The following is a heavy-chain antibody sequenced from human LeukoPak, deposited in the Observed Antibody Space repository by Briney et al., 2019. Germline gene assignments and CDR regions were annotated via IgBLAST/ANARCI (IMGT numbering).Heavy chain of an antibody. CDR3: AKESSYYGSGSYYKAFDY. CDR1: GSTFSSYA. CDR2: ISGSASST. J-gene: IGHJ4*02. D-gene: IGHD3-10*01. Sequence: PGGSLRLSCAASGSTFSSYAMSWVRQAPGKGLEWVSAISGSASSTYYAASVKGRFTISRDNSKNTLYLQMNSLRAEDTAVYYCAKESSYYGSGSYYKAFDYWGQGTLVTVSS. V-gene: IGHV3-23*01.